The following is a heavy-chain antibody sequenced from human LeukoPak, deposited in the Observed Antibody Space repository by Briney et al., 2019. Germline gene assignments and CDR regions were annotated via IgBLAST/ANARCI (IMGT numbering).Heavy chain of an antibody. D-gene: IGHD4-11*01. CDR1: GGSISSGGYY. J-gene: IGHJ6*02. Sequence: SETLSLTCTVSGGSISSGGYYWSWIRQHPGKGLEWIGYIYYSGSTNYNPSLKSRVTISVDTSKNQFSLKLSSVTAADTAVYYCARLSNYDYYYGMDVWGQGTTVTVSS. CDR3: ARLSNYDYYYGMDV. CDR2: IYYSGST. V-gene: IGHV4-61*08.